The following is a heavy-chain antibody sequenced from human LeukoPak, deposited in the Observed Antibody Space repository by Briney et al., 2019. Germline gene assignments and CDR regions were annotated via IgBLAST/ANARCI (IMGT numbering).Heavy chain of an antibody. CDR2: INGDGSTT. CDR1: GFTFSSYW. CDR3: AVTWGRSGGAFDI. D-gene: IGHD2-15*01. J-gene: IGHJ3*02. Sequence: RSGGSLRLSCAASGFTFSSYWMHWVRQATGKGLVWVSRINGDGSTTAYADSVKGRFTISRDNAKNTLYLQMNSLRAEDTAVYYCAVTWGRSGGAFDIWGQGTMVTVSS. V-gene: IGHV3-74*01.